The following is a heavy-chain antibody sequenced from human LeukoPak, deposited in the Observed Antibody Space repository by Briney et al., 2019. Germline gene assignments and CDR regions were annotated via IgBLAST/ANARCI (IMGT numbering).Heavy chain of an antibody. CDR1: GFTFSDYY. CDR2: ISSSGSTI. Sequence: GGSLRLSCAASGFTFSDYYMSWIRQAPGKGLEWVSYISSSGSTIYYADSVKGRFTISRDNAKNSLYLQMNSLRAEDTAVYYCARGRYFGDIVVVVGYWGQGTLVTVSS. CDR3: ARGRYFGDIVVVVGY. J-gene: IGHJ4*02. D-gene: IGHD2-15*01. V-gene: IGHV3-11*04.